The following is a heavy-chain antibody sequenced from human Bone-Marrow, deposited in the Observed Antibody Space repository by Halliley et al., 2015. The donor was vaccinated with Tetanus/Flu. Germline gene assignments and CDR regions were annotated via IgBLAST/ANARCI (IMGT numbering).Heavy chain of an antibody. CDR2: INDSGRT. CDR1: GGSFSRYY. J-gene: IGHJ6*02. D-gene: IGHD3-10*01. Sequence: TLSLTCAVSGGSFSRYYWSWIRQPPGKGLEWIGEINDSGRTNYNPSLKSRVTISLYTSKTHVSLILTSMTAADTAVYFCARGGGGSGSKAYSSGMDVWAQGPTVTV. V-gene: IGHV4-34*01. CDR3: ARGGGGSGSKAYSSGMDV.